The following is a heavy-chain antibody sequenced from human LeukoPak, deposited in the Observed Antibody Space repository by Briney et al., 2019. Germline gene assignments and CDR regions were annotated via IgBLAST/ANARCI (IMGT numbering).Heavy chain of an antibody. Sequence: GEPLKISCKGAGSRFTSYWIGWVRQVPGKGLEGMGIIYPGDSDTRYSPSFQGQVTISADKSISTAYLQWSSLKASDTAMYYCATSSGYYLNSFDYWGQGTLVTVSS. CDR2: IYPGDSDT. CDR1: GSRFTSYW. CDR3: ATSSGYYLNSFDY. J-gene: IGHJ4*02. V-gene: IGHV5-51*01. D-gene: IGHD3-22*01.